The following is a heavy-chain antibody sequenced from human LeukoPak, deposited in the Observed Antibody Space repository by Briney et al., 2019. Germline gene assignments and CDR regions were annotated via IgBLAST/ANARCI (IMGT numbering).Heavy chain of an antibody. D-gene: IGHD1-26*01. CDR2: INAGNGNT. CDR1: GYTFTSYA. J-gene: IGHJ3*02. Sequence: GASVKVSCKASGYTFTSYAMHWVRQAPGQRLEWMGWINAGNGNTKYSQKLQGRVTITRDTSASTAYMELSSLRSEDTAVYYCARWDFGFSDAFDIWGQGTMVTVSS. V-gene: IGHV1-3*01. CDR3: ARWDFGFSDAFDI.